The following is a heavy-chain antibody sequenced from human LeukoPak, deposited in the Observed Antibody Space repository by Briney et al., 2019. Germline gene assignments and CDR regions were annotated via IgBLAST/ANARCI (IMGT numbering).Heavy chain of an antibody. J-gene: IGHJ4*02. CDR2: IIPILGIA. CDR3: ARDWGGDTAMATPFDY. D-gene: IGHD5-18*01. Sequence: SVKVSCKASGGTFSSYAISWVRQAPGQGLEWMGRIIPILGIANYAQKFQGRVTITADKSTSTAYMELSSLRSEDTAVYYCARDWGGDTAMATPFDYWGQGTLVTVSS. V-gene: IGHV1-69*04. CDR1: GGTFSSYA.